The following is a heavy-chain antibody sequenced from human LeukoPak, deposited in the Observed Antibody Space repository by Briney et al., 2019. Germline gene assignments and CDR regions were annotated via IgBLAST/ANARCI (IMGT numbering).Heavy chain of an antibody. CDR3: VREVAARFDY. D-gene: IGHD6-6*01. CDR1: GGSISSGESY. CDR2: IHYSGST. V-gene: IGHV4-30-4*08. J-gene: IGHJ4*02. Sequence: PSQTLSLTCTVSGGSISSGESYWSWICQPPGKGREWIGYIHYSGSTYYNPSLKSRVTISIDTSKNQFSLKLTSVTAADTAVYYCVREVAARFDYWGQGTLVTVSS.